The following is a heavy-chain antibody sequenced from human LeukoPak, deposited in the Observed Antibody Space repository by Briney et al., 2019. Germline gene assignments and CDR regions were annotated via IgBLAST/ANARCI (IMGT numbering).Heavy chain of an antibody. Sequence: GGSLKLSCAASRFTFSSYNMNWVRQAPGKGLEWVSYISSSSSTIYHADSVKGRFTISRDNAKNSLYLQMNSLRAEDTAVYYCAKDRPTWPIDYWGQGTLVTVSS. J-gene: IGHJ4*02. D-gene: IGHD5-12*01. CDR3: AKDRPTWPIDY. CDR2: ISSSSSTI. CDR1: RFTFSSYN. V-gene: IGHV3-48*04.